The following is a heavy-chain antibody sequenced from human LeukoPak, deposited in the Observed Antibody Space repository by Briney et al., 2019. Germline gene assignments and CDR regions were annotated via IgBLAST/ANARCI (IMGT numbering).Heavy chain of an antibody. Sequence: SETLSLTCAVSGGSISSGGYSWSWIRQPPGKGLEWIGYIYHSGSTYYNPSLKSRVTISVDRSKNQFSLKLSSVTAADTAVYYCARTLYGDYDLGVFDYWGQGTLVTVSS. CDR1: GGSISSGGYS. CDR3: ARTLYGDYDLGVFDY. J-gene: IGHJ4*02. V-gene: IGHV4-30-2*01. D-gene: IGHD4-17*01. CDR2: IYHSGST.